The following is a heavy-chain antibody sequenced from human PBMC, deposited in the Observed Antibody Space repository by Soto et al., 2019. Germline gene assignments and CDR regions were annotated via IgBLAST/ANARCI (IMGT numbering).Heavy chain of an antibody. Sequence: EVQVVESGGGLVQPGGSLRLSCAASGLAFSDHYMDWVRQAPGKGLEWVGRSRNKANSFTTEYAASVNGRFSASRDDSKNSLFLQMNSLKTEDTAVYYWRGYHYSYSIHVWGQGTTVTVSS. J-gene: IGHJ6*02. CDR2: SRNKANSFTT. CDR3: RGYHYSYSIHV. V-gene: IGHV3-72*01. CDR1: GLAFSDHY.